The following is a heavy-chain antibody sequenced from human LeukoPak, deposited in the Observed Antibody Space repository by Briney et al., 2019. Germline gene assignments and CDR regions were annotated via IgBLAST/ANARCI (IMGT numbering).Heavy chain of an antibody. V-gene: IGHV1-69*13. CDR2: IITIFGTA. Sequence: ASVKVSCKASGGTFSSYAISWVRQAPGQGLEWMGGIITIFGTANYAQKFQGRVTITADESTSTAYMELSSLRSEDTAVYYCARDLGYSGYDDAFDIWGQGTMVTVSS. D-gene: IGHD5-12*01. J-gene: IGHJ3*02. CDR3: ARDLGYSGYDDAFDI. CDR1: GGTFSSYA.